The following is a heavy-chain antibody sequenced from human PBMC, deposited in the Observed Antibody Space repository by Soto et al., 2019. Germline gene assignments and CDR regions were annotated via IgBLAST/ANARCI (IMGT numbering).Heavy chain of an antibody. D-gene: IGHD2-21*01. CDR2: IYYSEST. J-gene: IGHJ6*02. CDR3: ARARDFGAARYYYDLDV. Sequence: SETLSLTCTVSGGSVSSYYWSWIRQPPGRGLEWIGYIYYSESTNYNPSLKSRVTISLDTSKNQFSLKLRSVTAADTAVYYCARARDFGAARYYYDLDVWGQGTTVTVSS. V-gene: IGHV4-59*02. CDR1: GGSVSSYY.